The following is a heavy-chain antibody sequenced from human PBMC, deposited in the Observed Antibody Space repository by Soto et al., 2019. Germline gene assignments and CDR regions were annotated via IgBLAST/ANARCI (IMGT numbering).Heavy chain of an antibody. CDR3: AKDWGRIAVAGWTD. CDR2: VPYTGAQT. D-gene: IGHD6-19*01. CDR1: GFNFGNYA. V-gene: IGHV3-23*01. J-gene: IGHJ4*02. Sequence: VQLLESGGGSVQPGGSLRLSCTASGFNFGNYAMGWARQAPGKGLEWLSSLAVPYTGAQTYYADSVAGRLIGSRDDSKNTLYLELNSLRADDTAVYYCAKDWGRIAVAGWTDWGPGTLVTVSS.